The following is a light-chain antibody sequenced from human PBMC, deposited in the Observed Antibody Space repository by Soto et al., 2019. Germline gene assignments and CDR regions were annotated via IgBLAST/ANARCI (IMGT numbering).Light chain of an antibody. CDR2: EVS. Sequence: QSALTQPASVSGSPGQSITISCTGTSSVVGGYNYVSWYQQHPGKAPKLMIYEVSNRPSGVSNRFSGSKSGNTASLTISGLQAEDEADYYCSSYTTSSTLYVFGTGTTVTVL. J-gene: IGLJ1*01. V-gene: IGLV2-14*01. CDR1: SSVVGGYNY. CDR3: SSYTTSSTLYV.